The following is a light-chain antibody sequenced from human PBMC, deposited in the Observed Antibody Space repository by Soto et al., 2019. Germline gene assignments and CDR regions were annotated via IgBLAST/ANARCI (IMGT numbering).Light chain of an antibody. Sequence: ERVLTQSPATLSVSPGERATVSCRASQTVNKNLARYQQRPGQAPRLLIYGASTRATGIPARFSGSGSGTAFTLTISSLQSEDFGTYYCQQYNNWPRTFGPGTKVEIK. CDR2: GAS. V-gene: IGKV3-15*01. J-gene: IGKJ1*01. CDR3: QQYNNWPRT. CDR1: QTVNKN.